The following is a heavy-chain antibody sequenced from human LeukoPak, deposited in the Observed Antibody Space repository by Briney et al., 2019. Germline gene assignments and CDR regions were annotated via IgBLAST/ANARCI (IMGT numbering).Heavy chain of an antibody. V-gene: IGHV3-74*01. CDR1: GFSISTYW. Sequence: GGSLRLSCAASGFSISTYWMHWVPQAPGKGLVWVSRISRDGRSTNYADSVKGRFTISRDNAKNALYLQMNSLRAEDTAVYYCAVQLGTLDYWGQGTLVTVSS. CDR2: ISRDGRST. D-gene: IGHD5-18*01. J-gene: IGHJ4*02. CDR3: AVQLGTLDY.